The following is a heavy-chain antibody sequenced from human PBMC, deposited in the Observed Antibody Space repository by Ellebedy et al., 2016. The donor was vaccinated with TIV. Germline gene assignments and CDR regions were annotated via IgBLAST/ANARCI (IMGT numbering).Heavy chain of an antibody. D-gene: IGHD4-17*01. CDR3: TRDPEGDYDFDF. CDR1: GLSFSYYG. Sequence: GESLKISCAASGLSFSYYGMNWVRQAPGKGLEWVAVISNDGSYKNYADSVKGRFTISRDNSKNTMGLQMNNLRAEDTAVYYCTRDPEGDYDFDFWGQGTLVIVSS. J-gene: IGHJ4*02. V-gene: IGHV3-30*03. CDR2: ISNDGSYK.